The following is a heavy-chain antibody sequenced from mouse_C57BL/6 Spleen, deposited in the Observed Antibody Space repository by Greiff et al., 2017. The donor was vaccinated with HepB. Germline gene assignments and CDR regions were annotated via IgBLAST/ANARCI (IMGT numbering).Heavy chain of an antibody. D-gene: IGHD2-9*01. J-gene: IGHJ2*01. CDR1: GFTFSSYG. V-gene: IGHV5-6*01. CDR2: ISSGGSYT. CDR3: ARPTILPTMVNYFDY. Sequence: EVHLVESGGDLVKPGGSLKLSCAASGFTFSSYGMSWVRQTPDKRLEWVATISSGGSYTYYPDSVKGRFTISRDNAKNTLYLQMSSLKSEDTAMYYCARPTILPTMVNYFDYWGQGTTLTVSS.